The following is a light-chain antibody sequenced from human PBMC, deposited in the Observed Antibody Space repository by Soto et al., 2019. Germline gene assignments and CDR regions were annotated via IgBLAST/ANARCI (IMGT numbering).Light chain of an antibody. CDR2: EVS. CDR3: TSQRSSGTRV. V-gene: IGLV2-14*01. CDR1: SSDVGGYKH. J-gene: IGLJ1*01. Sequence: QSALTHPASVSGSPGQSITISCTGTSSDVGGYKHVSWYQHHPGKAPKLMIYEVSNRPSGVSNRFSGSKSGYTASLTISGLQAEEEADYYCTSQRSSGTRVLGTGTKVTVL.